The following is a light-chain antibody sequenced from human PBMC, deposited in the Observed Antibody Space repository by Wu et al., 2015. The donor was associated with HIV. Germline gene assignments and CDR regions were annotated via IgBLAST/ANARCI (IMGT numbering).Light chain of an antibody. J-gene: IGKJ4*01. Sequence: EVVMTQSPATLSLSPGERATLSCRASQDVGDCVAWYQQKPGQAPRLLISATSTRASGIPARFIGSGSGTEFALTIDSLQSEDFAIYFCQQYEHWPPLTFGGGTTVEI. V-gene: IGKV3-15*01. CDR2: ATS. CDR1: QDVGDC. CDR3: QQYEHWPPLT.